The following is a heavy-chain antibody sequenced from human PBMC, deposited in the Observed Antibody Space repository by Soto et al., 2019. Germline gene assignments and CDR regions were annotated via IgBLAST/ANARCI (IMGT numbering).Heavy chain of an antibody. Sequence: TLSLTCTVSGGSISSYYWSWIRQPPGKGLEWIGYIYYSGSTNYNPSLKSRVTMSVDTSKNQFSLKLSSVTAADTAVYYCARARALLDYYYYGMDVWGQGTTVTVSS. CDR2: IYYSGST. CDR1: GGSISSYY. CDR3: ARARALLDYYYYGMDV. V-gene: IGHV4-59*01. J-gene: IGHJ6*02. D-gene: IGHD1-1*01.